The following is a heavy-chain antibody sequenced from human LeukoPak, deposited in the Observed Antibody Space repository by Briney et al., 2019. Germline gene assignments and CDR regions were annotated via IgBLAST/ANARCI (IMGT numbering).Heavy chain of an antibody. J-gene: IGHJ5*01. CDR3: TRDRHAYSNYADS. CDR2: INPNSGAT. Sequence: ASVKVSCKASGYTFTGYYMHWVRQAPGQGLEGMGWINPNSGATNYAQTFPRRVTMTRDTSTSTAYMELSRLRSDAPAVYSSTRDRHAYSNYADSWGHGTLVTASS. V-gene: IGHV1-2*02. CDR1: GYTFTGYY. D-gene: IGHD4-11*01.